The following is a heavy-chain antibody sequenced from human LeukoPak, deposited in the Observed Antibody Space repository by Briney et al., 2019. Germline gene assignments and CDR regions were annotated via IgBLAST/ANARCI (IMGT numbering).Heavy chain of an antibody. Sequence: GGSLRLSCAASGFTFSSYAMSWVRQAPGKGLEWVSAISGSGGSTYYADSVKGRFTISRDNAKNSLCLQMNSQRAEDTALYYCAPGRYYYYGMDVWGQGTTVTVSS. CDR2: ISGSGGST. CDR1: GFTFSSYA. V-gene: IGHV3-23*01. J-gene: IGHJ6*02. CDR3: APGRYYYYGMDV.